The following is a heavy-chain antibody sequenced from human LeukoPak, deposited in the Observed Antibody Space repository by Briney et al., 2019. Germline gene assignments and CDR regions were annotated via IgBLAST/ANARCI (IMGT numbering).Heavy chain of an antibody. Sequence: GGSLRLSCAASGFTFSDYYMSWIRQAPGKGLEWVSYISSSGSTIYYADSVKGRFTISRDNAKNSLYLQMNSLRADDTAVYYCARVGYDFWSGSLFDAFDIWGQGTMVTVSS. D-gene: IGHD3-3*01. CDR2: ISSSGSTI. V-gene: IGHV3-11*01. CDR3: ARVGYDFWSGSLFDAFDI. CDR1: GFTFSDYY. J-gene: IGHJ3*02.